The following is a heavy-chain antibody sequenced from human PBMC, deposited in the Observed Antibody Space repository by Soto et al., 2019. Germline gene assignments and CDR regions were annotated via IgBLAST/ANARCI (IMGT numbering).Heavy chain of an antibody. Sequence: ASVKVSCKASGYTFTGYAMDWVRQAPGQRLEWMGWINAGNGNTKYSQKFQGRVTITRDTSASTAYMELSSLRSEDTAVYYCARGGQWLDYLYFDYWGQGTLVTVSS. D-gene: IGHD6-19*01. CDR3: ARGGQWLDYLYFDY. V-gene: IGHV1-3*01. J-gene: IGHJ4*02. CDR2: INAGNGNT. CDR1: GYTFTGYA.